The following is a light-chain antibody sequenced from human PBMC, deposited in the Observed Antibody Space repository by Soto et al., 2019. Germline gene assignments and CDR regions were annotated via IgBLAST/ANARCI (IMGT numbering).Light chain of an antibody. CDR2: QAS. V-gene: IGKV1-5*03. CDR3: LQHNGYPLT. CDR1: QSISSW. J-gene: IGKJ4*01. Sequence: DIQMTQSPSSGSASVVDRVTITCRASQSISSWLAWYQQKPGKAPKLLIYQASSLQSGVPSRFSGSGSGTEFTLTISSLQPEDFATYYCLQHNGYPLTFGGGTKVDIK.